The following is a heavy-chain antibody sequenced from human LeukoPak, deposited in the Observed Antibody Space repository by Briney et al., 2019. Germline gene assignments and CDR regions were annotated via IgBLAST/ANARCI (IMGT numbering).Heavy chain of an antibody. Sequence: PSETLSLTCTVSGGSISSYYWSWIRQPAGKGLEWMGYIYYSGSTNYNPSLKSRVTISVDTSKNQFSLKLSSVTAADTAVYYCARATFITIFGVALDYWGQGTLVTVSS. CDR3: ARATFITIFGVALDY. D-gene: IGHD3-3*01. CDR2: IYYSGST. CDR1: GGSISSYY. V-gene: IGHV4-59*01. J-gene: IGHJ4*02.